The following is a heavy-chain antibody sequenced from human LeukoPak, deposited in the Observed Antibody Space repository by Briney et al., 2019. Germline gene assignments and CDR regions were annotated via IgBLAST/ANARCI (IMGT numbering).Heavy chain of an antibody. CDR2: ISHTGNT. D-gene: IGHD1-1*01. V-gene: IGHV4-4*02. J-gene: IGHJ4*02. Sequence: SGTLSLTCAVSGGSISSSNWWSWVRPTPGKGLEWIGEISHTGNTNYNPSLESRVSISVDKSKNQFSLKVTSVTAADTAVYFCARVTGTTPLDYWGQGTLVTV. CDR1: GGSISSSNW. CDR3: ARVTGTTPLDY.